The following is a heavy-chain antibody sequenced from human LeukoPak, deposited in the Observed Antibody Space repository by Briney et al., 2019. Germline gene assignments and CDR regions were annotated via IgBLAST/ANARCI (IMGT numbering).Heavy chain of an antibody. CDR3: ARAPITSPFYFDY. CDR2: INWSCGST. J-gene: IGHJ4*02. V-gene: IGHV3-20*04. D-gene: IGHD2-2*01. Sequence: GGPLRLSCTASGFAFYEHGMSWVREVPGKGLEWVSCINWSCGSTGYADPLRGRFTISRDNAKNSLYLQMDSLRAEDTALYYCARAPITSPFYFDYWGQGTLVTVSS. CDR1: GFAFYEHG.